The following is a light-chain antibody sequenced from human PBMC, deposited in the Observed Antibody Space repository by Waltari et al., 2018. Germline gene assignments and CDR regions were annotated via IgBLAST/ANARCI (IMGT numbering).Light chain of an antibody. CDR3: ATWDDSLGGPV. Sequence: QSVLTHPPSASGPPGQRVTISCSGGPSNIGRHHVQWYQHLPGTAPKLLIHSNDERPSGVPDRFSGSKSGTSASLAISGLQSEDEVDYFCATWDDSLGGPVFGGGTKLTVL. CDR1: PSNIGRHH. V-gene: IGLV1-44*01. J-gene: IGLJ3*02. CDR2: SND.